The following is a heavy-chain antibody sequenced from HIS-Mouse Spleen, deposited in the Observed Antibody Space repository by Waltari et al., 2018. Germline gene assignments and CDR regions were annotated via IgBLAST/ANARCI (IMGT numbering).Heavy chain of an antibody. CDR2: IYYSGST. J-gene: IGHJ5*02. V-gene: IGHV4-39*07. D-gene: IGHD4-17*01. Sequence: QLQLQESGPGLVKPSETLSLTCTVSGGSISSSSYYWGWIRQPPGKGLEGIGSIYYSGSTYYNPSLKSRVTISVDTSKNQFSRKLSSVTAADTAVYYCARDYGDNWFDPWGQGTLVTVSS. CDR1: GGSISSSSYY. CDR3: ARDYGDNWFDP.